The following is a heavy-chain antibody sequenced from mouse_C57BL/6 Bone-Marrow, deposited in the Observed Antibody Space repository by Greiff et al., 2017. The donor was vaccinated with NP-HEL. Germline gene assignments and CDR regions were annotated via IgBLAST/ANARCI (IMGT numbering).Heavy chain of an antibody. D-gene: IGHD2-4*01. V-gene: IGHV5-16*01. CDR2: INYDGSST. CDR3: ARGYYDYDEWYFDV. CDR1: GFTFSDYY. J-gene: IGHJ1*03. Sequence: EVKLVESEGGLVQPGSSMKLSCTASGFTFSDYYMAWVRQVPEKGLEWVANINYDGSSTYYLDSLKSRFIISRDNAKNILYLQMSSLKSEDTATYYCARGYYDYDEWYFDVWGTGTTVTVSS.